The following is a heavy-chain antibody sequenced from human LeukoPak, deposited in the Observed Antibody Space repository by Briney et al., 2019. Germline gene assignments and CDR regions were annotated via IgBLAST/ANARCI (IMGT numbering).Heavy chain of an antibody. J-gene: IGHJ6*03. V-gene: IGHV3-30*02. CDR3: AKVDVVVPAAIRGPDYYYYYMDV. CDR2: IRYDGSNK. Sequence: GGSLRLSCAASGFTFSSYGMHWVRQAPGKGLEWVAFIRYDGSNKYYADSVKGRFTISIDNSKNTLYLQMNSLRAEDTAVYYCAKVDVVVPAAIRGPDYYYYYMDVWGKGTTVTVSS. CDR1: GFTFSSYG. D-gene: IGHD2-2*01.